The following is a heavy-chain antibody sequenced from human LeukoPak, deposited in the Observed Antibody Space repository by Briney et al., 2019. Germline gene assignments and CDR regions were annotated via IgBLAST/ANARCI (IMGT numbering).Heavy chain of an antibody. J-gene: IGHJ4*02. Sequence: PGGSLRLSCAASGFMFSNYGMSWVRQAPGKGLEWVSIISATGGSSYYADSVKGRFTISRDNPKNTLFLQMDNLTVEDTAVYYCAKRAGGADRAFDYWGQGTLVTLSS. CDR3: AKRAGGADRAFDY. CDR1: GFMFSNYG. D-gene: IGHD1-26*01. V-gene: IGHV3-23*01. CDR2: ISATGGSS.